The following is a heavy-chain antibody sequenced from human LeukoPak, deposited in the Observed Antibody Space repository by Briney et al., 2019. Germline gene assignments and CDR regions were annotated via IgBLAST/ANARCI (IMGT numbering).Heavy chain of an antibody. CDR2: IYVSGIT. Sequence: SETLSLTCTVSGGSIRDYFWSWIRQPAGKGLEWIGRIYVSGITNSNPYLKSRVTMSLDTSKNQFSLRLTSVTAADTAVYYCARDVYNSRFYGFDYWGQGTLVTVSS. V-gene: IGHV4-4*07. J-gene: IGHJ4*02. CDR3: ARDVYNSRFYGFDY. D-gene: IGHD6-13*01. CDR1: GGSIRDYF.